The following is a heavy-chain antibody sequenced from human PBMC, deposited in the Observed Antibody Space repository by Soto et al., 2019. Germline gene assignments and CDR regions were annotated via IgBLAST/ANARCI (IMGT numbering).Heavy chain of an antibody. CDR2: MNPNSGNT. D-gene: IGHD3-3*01. J-gene: IGHJ6*03. V-gene: IGHV1-8*01. Sequence: GASVKVSCKASGYTFTSYDINWVRQATGQGLEWMGWMNPNSGNTGYAQKFQGRVTMTRNTSISTAYMELSSLRSEDTAVYYCARGLGGLRFFWSGYYPRRTYYYMDVWGKGTTVTVSS. CDR3: ARGLGGLRFFWSGYYPRRTYYYMDV. CDR1: GYTFTSYD.